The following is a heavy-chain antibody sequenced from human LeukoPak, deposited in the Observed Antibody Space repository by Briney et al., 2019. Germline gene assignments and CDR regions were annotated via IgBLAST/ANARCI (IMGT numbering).Heavy chain of an antibody. Sequence: ASVKVSCKASGYAFTGYYMHWVRQAPGQGLEWMGWINPNSGGTNYAQKFQGRVTMTRDTSISTAYMELSRLRSDDTAAYYCARSYFDWSYYFDYWGQGTLVTVSS. V-gene: IGHV1-2*02. D-gene: IGHD3-9*01. CDR1: GYAFTGYY. CDR3: ARSYFDWSYYFDY. J-gene: IGHJ4*02. CDR2: INPNSGGT.